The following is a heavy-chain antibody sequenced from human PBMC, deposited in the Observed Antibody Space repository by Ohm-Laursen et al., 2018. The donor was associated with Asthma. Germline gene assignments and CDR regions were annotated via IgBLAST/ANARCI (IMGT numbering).Heavy chain of an antibody. CDR2: INTNTGNP. CDR3: ARGDDILTGKSRCFDY. J-gene: IGHJ4*02. V-gene: IGHV7-4-1*02. CDR1: GYTFTSYA. D-gene: IGHD3-9*01. Sequence: GASVKVSCKASGYTFTSYAMNWVRQAPGQGLEWMGWINTNTGNPTYAQGFTGRFVFSLDTSVSTAYLQISSLKAEDTAVYYCARGDDILTGKSRCFDYWGQGTLVTVSS.